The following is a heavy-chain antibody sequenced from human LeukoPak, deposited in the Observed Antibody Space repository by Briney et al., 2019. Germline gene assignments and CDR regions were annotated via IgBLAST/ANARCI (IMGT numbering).Heavy chain of an antibody. V-gene: IGHV4-59*12. D-gene: IGHD4-17*01. CDR1: GGSISSYY. CDR3: ATVYGDYVGGDYFDY. CDR2: IYYTGST. J-gene: IGHJ4*02. Sequence: PSETLSLTCTVSGGSISSYYWSWIRQPPGKGLECIGYIYYTGSTTYNPSLKSRLTMSLDTSRNQFSLKLSSVTAADTAVYYCATVYGDYVGGDYFDYWGQGTLVTVSS.